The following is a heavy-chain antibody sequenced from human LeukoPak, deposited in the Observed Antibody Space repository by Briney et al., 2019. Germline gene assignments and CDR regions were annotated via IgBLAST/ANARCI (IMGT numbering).Heavy chain of an antibody. J-gene: IGHJ4*02. CDR2: ISAYNGNT. Sequence: ASVKVSCKASGYTFTSYGISWVRQAPGQGLEWMGWISAYNGNTNYAQKLQGRVTMTTDTSTSTAYMELRSLRPDDTAVYYCARGSPYGDGANYFDYWGQGTLVTVSS. D-gene: IGHD4-17*01. CDR1: GYTFTSYG. V-gene: IGHV1-18*01. CDR3: ARGSPYGDGANYFDY.